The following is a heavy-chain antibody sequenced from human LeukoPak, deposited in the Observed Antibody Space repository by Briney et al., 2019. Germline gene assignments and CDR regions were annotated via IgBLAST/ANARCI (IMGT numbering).Heavy chain of an antibody. Sequence: ASETLSLTCSVSGGSFTGYSLTWIRQPPGKGLEWIGEINQSRSSNYKSSLRSRITISLDTSRNQFSLKLSSVTAADTAVYYCARGVIAARPLDYWGQGTLVTVSS. J-gene: IGHJ4*02. CDR3: ARGVIAARPLDY. CDR2: INQSRSS. CDR1: GGSFTGYS. D-gene: IGHD6-6*01. V-gene: IGHV4-34*01.